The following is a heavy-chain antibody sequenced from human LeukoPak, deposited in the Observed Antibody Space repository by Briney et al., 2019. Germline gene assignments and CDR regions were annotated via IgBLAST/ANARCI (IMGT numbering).Heavy chain of an antibody. V-gene: IGHV1-3*01. J-gene: IGHJ4*02. D-gene: IGHD2-2*01. CDR1: GYTFTSYA. Sequence: GASVKVSCKASGYTFTSYAMHWVRQAPGQRLEWMGWINAGNGNTKYSQKFQGRVTITRDTSASTAYMELSSLRSEDTAVYYCARGYCSSTSCSNFDYWGQGTLVTVSS. CDR3: ARGYCSSTSCSNFDY. CDR2: INAGNGNT.